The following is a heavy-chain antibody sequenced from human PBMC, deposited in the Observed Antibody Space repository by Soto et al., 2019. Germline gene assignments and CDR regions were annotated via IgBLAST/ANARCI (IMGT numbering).Heavy chain of an antibody. J-gene: IGHJ6*02. D-gene: IGHD3-10*01. CDR1: GFTFSSYA. CDR2: ISYDGSNK. CDR3: ARSAVWFGEFPTKIYYYGMDV. V-gene: IGHV3-30-3*01. Sequence: GGSLRLSCAASGFTFSSYAMHWVRQAPGKGLEWVAVISYDGSNKYYADSVKGRFTISRDNSKNTLYLQMNSLRAEDTAVYYCARSAVWFGEFPTKIYYYGMDVWGQGTTVTVSS.